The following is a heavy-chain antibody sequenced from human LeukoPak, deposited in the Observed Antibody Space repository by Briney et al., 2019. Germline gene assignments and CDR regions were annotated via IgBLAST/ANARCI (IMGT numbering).Heavy chain of an antibody. CDR2: IKQEGSEK. CDR1: GFTFSSYW. V-gene: IGHV3-7*01. J-gene: IGHJ1*01. D-gene: IGHD6-13*01. CDR3: ARDRYSSSWYLNAEYFQH. Sequence: PGGSLRLSCAASGFTFSSYWMSWVRQAPGKGLEWVANIKQEGSEKYYVDSVKGRFTISRDNAKNSLYLQMNSLRAEDTAVYYCARDRYSSSWYLNAEYFQHWGQGTLVTVSS.